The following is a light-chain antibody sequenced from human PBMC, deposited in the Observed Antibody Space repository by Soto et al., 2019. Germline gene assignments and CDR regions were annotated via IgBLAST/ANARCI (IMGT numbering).Light chain of an antibody. J-gene: IGKJ3*01. Sequence: DIVMTQSPDSLAVSLGERATINCRSSQSILYSPNNKSYLAWYQQKSGQPPKLLIYWTSTRESGVPDRFSGSGSGTDFTLTISSLQAEDGAVYYCQQYYSSPFTFGPGTNVDV. CDR1: QSILYSPNNKSY. CDR3: QQYYSSPFT. V-gene: IGKV4-1*01. CDR2: WTS.